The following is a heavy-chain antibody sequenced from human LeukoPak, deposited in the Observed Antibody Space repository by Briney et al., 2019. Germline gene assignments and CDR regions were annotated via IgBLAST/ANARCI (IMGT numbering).Heavy chain of an antibody. D-gene: IGHD5-18*01. J-gene: IGHJ3*01. CDR1: GFTFSNSS. V-gene: IGHV3-23*01. Sequence: PGGSLRLSCAVSGFTFSNSSMTWVRQAPGKELEWVSVINYSGTNANYADSARGRFTISRDNSKNMLYLQMNSLRAEDTAIYYCARDIELSTWGQGAMVSV. CDR3: ARDIELST. CDR2: INYSGTNA.